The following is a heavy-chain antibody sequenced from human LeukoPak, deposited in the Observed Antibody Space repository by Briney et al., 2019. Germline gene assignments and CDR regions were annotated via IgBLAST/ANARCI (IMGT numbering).Heavy chain of an antibody. V-gene: IGHV3-23*01. D-gene: IGHD3-10*01. Sequence: EGSLRLSCAASGFTFSSYAMSWVRQAPGKGLEWVSAISGSGGSTYYADSVKGRFTISRDNSKNTLYLQMNSLRAEDTAVYYCAKCGSGSAIEYYFDYWGQGTLVTVSS. CDR3: AKCGSGSAIEYYFDY. CDR2: ISGSGGST. CDR1: GFTFSSYA. J-gene: IGHJ4*02.